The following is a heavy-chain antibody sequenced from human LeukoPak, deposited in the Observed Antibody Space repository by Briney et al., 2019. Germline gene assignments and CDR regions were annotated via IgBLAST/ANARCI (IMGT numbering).Heavy chain of an antibody. CDR1: GGSISSYY. D-gene: IGHD1-26*01. Sequence: KPSETLSLTCTVSGGSISSYYWSWIRQPPGKGLEWLGYIYYSGSTNYNPSLKSRVTISVDTSKNQFSLKLSSVTAADTAVYYCARGTIVGTPHGMDVWGQGTTVTVSS. J-gene: IGHJ6*02. V-gene: IGHV4-59*01. CDR2: IYYSGST. CDR3: ARGTIVGTPHGMDV.